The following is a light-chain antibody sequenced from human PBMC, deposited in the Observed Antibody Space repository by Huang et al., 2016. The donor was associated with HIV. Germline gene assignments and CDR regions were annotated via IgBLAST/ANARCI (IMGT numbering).Light chain of an antibody. CDR1: QSVSISH. CDR2: DAS. CDR3: QQYGSWPLT. J-gene: IGKJ4*01. V-gene: IGKV3-20*01. Sequence: EIVLTQSPGTLSWSPGERATLSCRASQSVSISHLAWYQQTPGPAPRLLIYDASSRAIGIPDRFSGSGSGTDFTLTISRLEPEDFAVYYCQQYGSWPLTFGGGTKVEIK.